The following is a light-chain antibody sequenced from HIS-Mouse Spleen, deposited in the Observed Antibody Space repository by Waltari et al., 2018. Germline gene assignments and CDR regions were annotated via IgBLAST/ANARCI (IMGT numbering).Light chain of an antibody. J-gene: IGKJ3*01. CDR2: DAS. V-gene: IGKV1-33*01. CDR1: HDISNY. CDR3: QQYDNLHRLT. Sequence: DIQMTQSPSPLSASARDRVTITCQASHDISNYLNWYQQKPGKAPKLLIYDASNLETGVPSRFSGSGSGTDFTFTISSLQPEDIATYYCQQYDNLHRLTFGPGTKVDIK.